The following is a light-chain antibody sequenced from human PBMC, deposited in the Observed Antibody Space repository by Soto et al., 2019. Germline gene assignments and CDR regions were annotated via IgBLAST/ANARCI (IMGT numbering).Light chain of an antibody. V-gene: IGKV3-11*01. CDR2: GAF. J-gene: IGKJ5*01. CDR3: QQRNIWPPVT. CDR1: PSVTNY. Sequence: EIVLTQSPATLSLSPGERATLSCRASPSVTNYLAWYQQKPGQAPRLLIYGAFNRATGIPARFSGSGSGTDFTLTTSSLEPEYFAVYYCQQRNIWPPVTFGQGTRLEIK.